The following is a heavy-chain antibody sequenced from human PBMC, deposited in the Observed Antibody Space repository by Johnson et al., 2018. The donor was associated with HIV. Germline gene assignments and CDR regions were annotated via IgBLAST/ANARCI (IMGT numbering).Heavy chain of an antibody. CDR2: ISRSGSTI. CDR3: ARRRRDGDAFDI. V-gene: IGHV3-11*04. D-gene: IGHD5-24*01. Sequence: QVRLVESGGGLVKPGGSLRLSCAASGFSFSDYYMSWIRQAPGKGLEWISYISRSGSTIYYADSVKGRFTISRDNAKNSLYLQMNSLRAEDTAVYYCARRRRDGDAFDIWGQGTMVTVSS. CDR1: GFSFSDYY. J-gene: IGHJ3*02.